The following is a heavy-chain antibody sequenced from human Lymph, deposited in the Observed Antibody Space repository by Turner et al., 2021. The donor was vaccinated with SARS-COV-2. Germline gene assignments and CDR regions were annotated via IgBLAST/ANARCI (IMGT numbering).Heavy chain of an antibody. CDR1: GYTFTSYD. J-gene: IGHJ6*02. Sequence: QVQLVPSGADVKKPGASVRVSCKAHGYTFTSYDNNWVRQATGQGLEWMGWMNPTCGNTGYEQKFQGRVTMTGNTSISTAYMELSSLKSEDTALYYCARGQYSGGGMDVWGQGTTVTVSS. CDR2: MNPTCGNT. CDR3: ARGQYSGGGMDV. V-gene: IGHV1-8*02. D-gene: IGHD1-26*01.